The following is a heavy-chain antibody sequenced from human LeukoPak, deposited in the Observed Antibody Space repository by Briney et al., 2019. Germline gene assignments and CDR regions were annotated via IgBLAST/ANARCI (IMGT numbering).Heavy chain of an antibody. V-gene: IGHV4-34*01. Sequence: SETLSLTCAVYGGSFSGYYWCWIRHPPGQGRGWIGEINHSLSTNDTTSLKSRVTKSVDTSRNQFSEKMSSETAADTAVYYCARVRPPYWGQGTLVTVSS. CDR1: GGSFSGYY. CDR3: ARVRPPY. CDR2: INHSLST. J-gene: IGHJ4*02.